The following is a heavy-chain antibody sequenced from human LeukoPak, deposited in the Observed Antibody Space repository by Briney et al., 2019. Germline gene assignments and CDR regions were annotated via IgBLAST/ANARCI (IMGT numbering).Heavy chain of an antibody. J-gene: IGHJ6*03. Sequence: PSETLSLTCAVYGGSFSGYYWSWIRQPPGKGLEWIGEINHSGSTNYNPSLKSRVTISVDTSKNQFSLKLSSVTAADTAVYYCASGGAAAGTGYYYYYMDVWGKGTTVTISS. CDR1: GGSFSGYY. V-gene: IGHV4-34*01. D-gene: IGHD6-13*01. CDR3: ASGGAAAGTGYYYYYMDV. CDR2: INHSGST.